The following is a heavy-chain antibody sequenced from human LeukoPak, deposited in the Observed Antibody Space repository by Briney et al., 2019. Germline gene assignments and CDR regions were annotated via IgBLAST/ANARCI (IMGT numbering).Heavy chain of an antibody. CDR2: IKHDGREK. CDR3: ARVWSGSEIFSSDYYYYMDV. V-gene: IGHV3-7*01. D-gene: IGHD3-3*01. Sequence: GGSLRLSCVASKFTFSDYWMTWVRQAPGEGLQWVANIKHDGREKYYVDSVKGRFTISRDNAKNSLYLQMASLRADDSAVYYCARVWSGSEIFSSDYYYYMDVWGKGTTVTVSS. CDR1: KFTFSDYW. J-gene: IGHJ6*03.